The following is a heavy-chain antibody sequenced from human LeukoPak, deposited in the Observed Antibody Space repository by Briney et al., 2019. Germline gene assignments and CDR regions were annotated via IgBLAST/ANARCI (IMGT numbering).Heavy chain of an antibody. V-gene: IGHV1-69*05. CDR1: GGTFSSYA. CDR3: AREGSSGYYHFDY. CDR2: IIPIFGTA. D-gene: IGHD3-22*01. J-gene: IGHJ4*02. Sequence: SVKVSCKASGGTFSSYAISWVRQAPGQGLEWMGRIIPIFGTANYAQKFQGRDTITTDESTSTAYMELSSLRSEDTAVYYCAREGSSGYYHFDYWGQGTLVTVSS.